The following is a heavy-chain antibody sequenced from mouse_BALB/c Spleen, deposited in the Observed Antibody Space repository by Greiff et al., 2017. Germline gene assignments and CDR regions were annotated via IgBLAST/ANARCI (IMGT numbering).Heavy chain of an antibody. CDR2: ISSGGSYT. V-gene: IGHV5-6*01. CDR1: GFTFSSYG. J-gene: IGHJ4*01. CDR3: ARHTLYYAMDY. Sequence: EVQLVESGGDLVKPGGSLKLSCAASGFTFSSYGMSWVRQTPDKRLEWVATISSGGSYTYYPDSVKGRFTISRDNAKNTLYLQMSSLKSEDTAMYYCARHTLYYAMDYWGQGTSVTVSS.